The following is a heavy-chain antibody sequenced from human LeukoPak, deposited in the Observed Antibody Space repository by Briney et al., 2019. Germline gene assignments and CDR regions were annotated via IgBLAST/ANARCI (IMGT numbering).Heavy chain of an antibody. D-gene: IGHD6-13*01. CDR3: ASGQKLGF. CDR2: IKQDGSDK. Sequence: PGGSLRLSCVASGFTFSSYWMSWVRRAPGKGLEWVANIKQDGSDKYYVDSVKGRFTFSRDNAKNSLYLQMNSLRAEDTAVYYCASGQKLGFWGQGTLVTVSS. V-gene: IGHV3-7*01. CDR1: GFTFSSYW. J-gene: IGHJ4*02.